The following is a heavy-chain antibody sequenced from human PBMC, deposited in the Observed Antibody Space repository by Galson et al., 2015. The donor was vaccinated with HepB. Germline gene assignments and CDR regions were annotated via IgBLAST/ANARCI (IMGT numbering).Heavy chain of an antibody. CDR3: TRGYCSGGSCSMQDY. CDR2: IRSKANSYAT. D-gene: IGHD2-15*01. Sequence: SLRLSCAASGFTFSGSAMHWVRQASGKGLEWVGRIRSKANSYATAYAASVKGRFTISRDDSKNTAYLQMNSLKTEDTAVYYCTRGYCSGGSCSMQDYWGQRTLVTVSS. V-gene: IGHV3-73*01. CDR1: GFTFSGSA. J-gene: IGHJ4*02.